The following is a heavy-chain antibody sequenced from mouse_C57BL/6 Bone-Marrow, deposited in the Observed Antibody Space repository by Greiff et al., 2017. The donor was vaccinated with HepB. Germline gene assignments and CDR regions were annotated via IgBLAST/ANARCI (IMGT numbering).Heavy chain of an antibody. J-gene: IGHJ1*03. Sequence: EVKLMESGGGLVQPGESLKLSCESNEYEFPSHDMSWVRKTPEKRLELVAAINSDGGSTYYPDTMERRFIISRDNTKKTLYLQMSRLRSEDTALYYCARVYDGYWYFDVWGTGTTVTVSS. CDR3: ARVYDGYWYFDV. D-gene: IGHD2-3*01. CDR2: INSDGGST. CDR1: EYEFPSHD. V-gene: IGHV5-2*01.